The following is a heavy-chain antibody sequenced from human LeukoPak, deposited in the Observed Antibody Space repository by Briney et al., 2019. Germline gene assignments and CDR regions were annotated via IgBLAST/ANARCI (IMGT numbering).Heavy chain of an antibody. Sequence: PGGSLRLSCAASGFTFSSYAMSWVRQAPGKGLEWVSAISGRGGSTYYADSVKGRFTISRDNSKNTLYLQMNSLRAEDTAVYYCAKDGLGATTPFDYWGQGTLVTVSS. J-gene: IGHJ4*02. CDR3: AKDGLGATTPFDY. V-gene: IGHV3-23*01. CDR1: GFTFSSYA. D-gene: IGHD1-26*01. CDR2: ISGRGGST.